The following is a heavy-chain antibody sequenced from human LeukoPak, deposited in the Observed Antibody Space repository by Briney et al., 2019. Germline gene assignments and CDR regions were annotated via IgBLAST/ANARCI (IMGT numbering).Heavy chain of an antibody. CDR1: GGSISSYY. CDR2: IYYSGST. J-gene: IGHJ3*02. V-gene: IGHV4-59*01. CDR3: ASDYGGNFPDAFDI. Sequence: SETLSLTCTVSGGSISSYYWSWMRQPPGKGLEWIGYIYYSGSTNYNPSLKSRVTISVDTSKNQFSLKLSSVTAADTAVYYCASDYGGNFPDAFDIWGQGTMVTVCS. D-gene: IGHD4-23*01.